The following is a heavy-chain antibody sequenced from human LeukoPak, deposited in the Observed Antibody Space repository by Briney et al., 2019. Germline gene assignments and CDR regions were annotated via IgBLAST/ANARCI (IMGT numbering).Heavy chain of an antibody. CDR3: ARDPRIAAAGNWFDP. Sequence: SETLSLTCTVSGGSISSYYCSWIRQPAGKGLECIGRIYTSGSTNYNPSLKSRVTMSVDTSKNQFSLKLSSVTAADTAVYYCARDPRIAAAGNWFDPWGQGTLVTVSS. CDR2: IYTSGST. J-gene: IGHJ5*02. D-gene: IGHD6-13*01. V-gene: IGHV4-4*07. CDR1: GGSISSYY.